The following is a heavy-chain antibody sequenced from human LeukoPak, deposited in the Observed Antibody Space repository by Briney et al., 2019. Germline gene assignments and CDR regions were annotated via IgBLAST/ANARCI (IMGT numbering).Heavy chain of an antibody. Sequence: GASVKVSCKASGGTFTNYAISWVRQAPGQGLEWMGGIIPIFGTANYAQKFQGRVTITADKPTSTAYMKLSSLRSEDTAVYYCAREVSCSSGYCRSGPYYFDYWGQGTLVTVSS. J-gene: IGHJ4*02. D-gene: IGHD3-22*01. CDR3: AREVSCSSGYCRSGPYYFDY. CDR1: GGTFTNYA. V-gene: IGHV1-69*06. CDR2: IIPIFGTA.